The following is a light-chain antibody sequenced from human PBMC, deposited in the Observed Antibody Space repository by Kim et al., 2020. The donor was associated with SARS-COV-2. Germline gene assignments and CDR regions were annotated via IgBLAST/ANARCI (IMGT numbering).Light chain of an antibody. V-gene: IGKV4-1*01. CDR3: QQYYTTPST. CDR2: WAS. Sequence: ATINCKSSQSVLYSSNNKNYLAWYQQKPGQPPKLLIYWASTRDSGVPDRFSGSGSGTDFTLTISSLQAEDVAVYSCQQYYTTPSTFGGGTKVDIK. J-gene: IGKJ4*01. CDR1: QSVLYSSNNKNY.